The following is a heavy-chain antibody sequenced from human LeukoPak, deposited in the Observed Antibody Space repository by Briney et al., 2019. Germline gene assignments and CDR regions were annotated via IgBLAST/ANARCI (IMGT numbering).Heavy chain of an antibody. Sequence: SETLSLTCTVSDDSISNYYWSWIRQPPGKGLEWIGYMYYSGSTNYNPSLKGRLTISVDTSKKHFSLKLSSVTAADTAIYYCARAKKGVAGFFDYWGQGTLVTVSS. CDR3: ARAKKGVAGFFDY. J-gene: IGHJ4*02. D-gene: IGHD6-19*01. CDR1: DDSISNYY. V-gene: IGHV4-59*01. CDR2: MYYSGST.